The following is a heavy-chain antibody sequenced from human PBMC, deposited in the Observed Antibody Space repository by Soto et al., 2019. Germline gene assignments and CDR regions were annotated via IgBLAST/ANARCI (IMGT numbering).Heavy chain of an antibody. Sequence: QVQVVESGGGVVQPGTSLRLSCAASGFRFSNFGMHWVRQAPGKGLEWVAVIWHDGKNKYYADSVEGRFTISRDNSKNTLYLQMNSLRDEDTGVYYWARDPGKGEAVDYWGQGTLVIVSS. CDR3: ARDPGKGEAVDY. J-gene: IGHJ4*02. CDR2: IWHDGKNK. CDR1: GFRFSNFG. V-gene: IGHV3-33*01.